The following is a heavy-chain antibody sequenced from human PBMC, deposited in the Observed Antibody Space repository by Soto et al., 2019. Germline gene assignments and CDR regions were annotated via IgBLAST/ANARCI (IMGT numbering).Heavy chain of an antibody. CDR3: PKYQPPEFDT. CDR1: GASIGSGDDY. CDR2: ISDSGST. V-gene: IGHV4-30-4*08. Sequence: KPSETLSLTCSVSGASIGSGDDYWTWIRQSPGKGLEWIGYISDSGSTFYNPSLRSRLTIALDTSKNHFSLKLNSVTAADTAVYYCPKYQPPEFDTWGQGIPVTVSS. D-gene: IGHD2-2*01. J-gene: IGHJ5*02.